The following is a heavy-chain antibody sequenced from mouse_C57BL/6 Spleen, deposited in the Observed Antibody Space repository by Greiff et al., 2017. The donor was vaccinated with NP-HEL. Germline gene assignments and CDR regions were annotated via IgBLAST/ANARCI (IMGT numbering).Heavy chain of an antibody. D-gene: IGHD1-1*01. CDR1: GFTFSDYG. V-gene: IGHV5-17*01. Sequence: DVQLVESGGGLVKPGGSLKLSCAASGFTFSDYGMHWVRQAPEKGLEWVAYISSGSSTIYYADTVKGRFTISRDNAKNTLFLQMTSLRSEDTAMYYCARGLLLRYYAMDYWGQGTSVTVSS. CDR2: ISSGSSTI. J-gene: IGHJ4*01. CDR3: ARGLLLRYYAMDY.